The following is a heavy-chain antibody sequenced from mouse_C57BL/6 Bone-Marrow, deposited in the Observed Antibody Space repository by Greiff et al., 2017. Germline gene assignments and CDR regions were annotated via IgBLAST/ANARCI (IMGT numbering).Heavy chain of an antibody. J-gene: IGHJ2*01. CDR3: ARNYYGSSLGGFDY. V-gene: IGHV1-4*01. CDR2: INPSSGYT. Sequence: QVQLQQSGAELARPGASVTMSCKASGYTFTSYTMHWVKQRPGQGLEWIGYINPSSGYTKYNQKFKDKATLTADKSSSTAYMQLSSLTSEDSAVYYCARNYYGSSLGGFDYWGQGTTLTVSS. CDR1: GYTFTSYT. D-gene: IGHD1-1*01.